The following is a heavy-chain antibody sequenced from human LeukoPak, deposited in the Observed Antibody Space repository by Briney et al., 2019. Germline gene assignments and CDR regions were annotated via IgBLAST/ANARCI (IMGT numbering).Heavy chain of an antibody. V-gene: IGHV3-23*01. CDR1: GFTFSSYA. CDR3: AKGKFNYYYYYMDV. CDR2: ISGSGGST. J-gene: IGHJ6*03. Sequence: GGSLRLSCAASGFTFSSYAMSWVRQAPGKGLEWVSAISGSGGSTYYADSVKGRFTISRDNSKNTLYLQMNSLRAEDTAVYYCAKGKFNYYYYYMDVWGKGTTVTVSS.